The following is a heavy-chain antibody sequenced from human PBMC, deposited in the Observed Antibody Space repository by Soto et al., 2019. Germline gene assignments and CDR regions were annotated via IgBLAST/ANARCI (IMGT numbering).Heavy chain of an antibody. Sequence: QVQLVQSGAEVKKPGASVKVSCKASGYTFTSYYMHWVRQAPGQGLEWMGIINPSGGSTSYAQKFPGRATMTRDTSTSKVYMELSSRRSEDTAVYYCAREALAYCISTSCYEGHVDYWGQGTLVTVSS. CDR2: INPSGGST. J-gene: IGHJ4*02. V-gene: IGHV1-46*01. CDR1: GYTFTSYY. D-gene: IGHD2-2*01. CDR3: AREALAYCISTSCYEGHVDY.